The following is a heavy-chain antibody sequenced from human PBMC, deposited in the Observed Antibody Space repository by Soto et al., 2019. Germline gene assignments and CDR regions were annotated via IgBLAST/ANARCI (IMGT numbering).Heavy chain of an antibody. V-gene: IGHV5-10-1*01. CDR3: ATTVDSSSSSYYYYYYGMDV. CDR2: IDPSDSYT. D-gene: IGHD6-6*01. CDR1: GYSFTSYW. Sequence: LGESLKISCKGSGYSFTSYWISWVRQMPGKGLEWMGRIDPSDSYTNYSPSFQGHVTISADKSISTAYLQWSSLKASDTAMYYCATTVDSSSSSYYYYYYGMDVWGQGTTVTVSS. J-gene: IGHJ6*02.